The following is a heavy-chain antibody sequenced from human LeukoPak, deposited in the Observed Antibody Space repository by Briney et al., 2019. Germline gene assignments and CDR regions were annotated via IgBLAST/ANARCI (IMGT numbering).Heavy chain of an antibody. J-gene: IGHJ4*02. CDR1: GGSFSGYY. CDR3: ARGLYDSSGYYHDY. Sequence: SETLSLTCAVYGGSFSGYYWSWIRQPPGEGLGWIGEINHSGSTNYNPSLKSRVTISVDTSKNQFSLKLSSVTAADTAVYYCARGLYDSSGYYHDYWGQGTLVTVSS. V-gene: IGHV4-34*01. CDR2: INHSGST. D-gene: IGHD3-22*01.